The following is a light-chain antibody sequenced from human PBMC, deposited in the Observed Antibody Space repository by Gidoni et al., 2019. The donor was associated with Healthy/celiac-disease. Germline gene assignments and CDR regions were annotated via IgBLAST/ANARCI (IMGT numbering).Light chain of an antibody. V-gene: IGLV2-14*03. J-gene: IGLJ2*01. CDR3: SSYTSSSPL. CDR2: DVS. CDR1: SSDVGGYNY. Sequence: QSALTQPASVSESPGQSITISCTGTSSDVGGYNYVSWYQQHPGKAPKLMIYDVSNRPSGVSNRFSGSKSGNTASLTISGLQAEDEADYYCSSYTSSSPLFGGGTKLTVL.